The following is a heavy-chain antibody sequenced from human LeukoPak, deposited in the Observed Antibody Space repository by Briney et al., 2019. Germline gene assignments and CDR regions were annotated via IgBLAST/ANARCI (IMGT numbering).Heavy chain of an antibody. J-gene: IGHJ4*02. CDR1: GFTFSSYG. V-gene: IGHV3-30*02. CDR2: IRYDGSNK. Sequence: GGSLRLSCAASGFTFSSYGMHWVRQALGKGLEWVAFIRYDGSNKYYADSVKGRFTISRDNSKNTLYLQMNSLRAEDTAVYYCAKDLWNSGLGYCSTSSCYTGVDYWGQGTLVTVSS. D-gene: IGHD2-2*02. CDR3: AKDLWNSGLGYCSTSSCYTGVDY.